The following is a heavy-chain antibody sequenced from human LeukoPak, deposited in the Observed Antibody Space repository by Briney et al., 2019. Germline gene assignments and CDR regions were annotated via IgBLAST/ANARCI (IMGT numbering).Heavy chain of an antibody. Sequence: HPGGSLRLSCAASGFTFSSYAMSWVRQAPGKGLEWVSAISGSGGSTYYADSVKGRFTISRDNSKNTLYLQMNSLRAEDTDVYYCAKEGCGEGRWSRRRDYFDYWGQGTLVTVSS. V-gene: IGHV3-23*01. CDR2: ISGSGGST. D-gene: IGHD3-10*01. J-gene: IGHJ4*02. CDR3: AKEGCGEGRWSRRRDYFDY. CDR1: GFTFSSYA.